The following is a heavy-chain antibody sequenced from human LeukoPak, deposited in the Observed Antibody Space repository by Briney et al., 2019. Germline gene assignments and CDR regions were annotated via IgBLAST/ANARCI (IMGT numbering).Heavy chain of an antibody. CDR3: ARGPDRWLQFYASDI. V-gene: IGHV4-59*01. D-gene: IGHD5-24*01. CDR2: IYYSGST. CDR1: GGSISSYY. J-gene: IGHJ3*02. Sequence: SETLSLTCTVSGGSISSYYWSWIRQPPGKGLEWIGYIYYSGSTNYNPSLKSRVTISVDTSKNQFSLKLSSVTAADTAVYYCARGPDRWLQFYASDICGQGTMVTVSS.